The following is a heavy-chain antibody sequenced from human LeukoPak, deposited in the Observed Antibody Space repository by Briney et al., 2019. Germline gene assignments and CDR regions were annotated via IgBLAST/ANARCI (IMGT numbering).Heavy chain of an antibody. V-gene: IGHV4-4*02. Sequence: SGTLSLTCAVSGGSISGSNWWSWVRQPPGKGLEWIGEIYHSGSTNYNPSLKSRVTISVDKSKNQFSLKLSSVTAADTAVYYCARDPSNTHYYDSSGYVDYWGQGTLVTVSS. J-gene: IGHJ4*02. CDR2: IYHSGST. CDR1: GGSISGSNW. D-gene: IGHD3-22*01. CDR3: ARDPSNTHYYDSSGYVDY.